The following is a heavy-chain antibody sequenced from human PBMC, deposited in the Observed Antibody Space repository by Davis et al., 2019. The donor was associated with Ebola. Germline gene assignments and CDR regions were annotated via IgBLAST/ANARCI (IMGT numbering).Heavy chain of an antibody. CDR1: GFTFSSYA. V-gene: IGHV3-30*04. J-gene: IGHJ6*02. CDR3: ARAQGHYYYYGMDV. CDR2: IWYDGSNK. Sequence: GESLKISCAASGFTFSSYAMHWVRQAPGKGLEWVAVIWYDGSNKYYADSVKGRFTISRDNSKNTLYLQMNSLRAEDTAVYYCARAQGHYYYYGMDVWGQGTTVTVSS.